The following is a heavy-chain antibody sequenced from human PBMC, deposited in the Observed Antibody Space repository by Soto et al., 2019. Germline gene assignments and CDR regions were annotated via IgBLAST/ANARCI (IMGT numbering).Heavy chain of an antibody. D-gene: IGHD1-26*01. Sequence: QVQLVQSGAEVKKPGSSVKVSCKASGGTFSSYAISWVRQAPGQGLEWMGGIIPIFGTANYAQKFQGRVTNTADESTSTAYMELGSLSSEDTAVYYCAREGSHEEWELRYFDYWGQGTLVTVSS. CDR1: GGTFSSYA. CDR3: AREGSHEEWELRYFDY. J-gene: IGHJ4*02. CDR2: IIPIFGTA. V-gene: IGHV1-69*01.